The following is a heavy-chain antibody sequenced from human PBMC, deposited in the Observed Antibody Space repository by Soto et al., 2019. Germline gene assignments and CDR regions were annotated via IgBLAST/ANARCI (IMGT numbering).Heavy chain of an antibody. V-gene: IGHV4-30-4*02. J-gene: IGHJ6*02. CDR1: GGSISSGDYY. D-gene: IGHD3-10*01. CDR2: IYYSGST. Sequence: SDTLSLTCTVPGGSISSGDYYWSWIRQPPGKGLEWIGYIYYSGSTYYNPSLKSRVTISVDTSKNQFSLKLSSVTAADTAVYYCARAPASRGVITPQHPNTKARRYGMDVWGQGTTVTVSS. CDR3: ARAPASRGVITPQHPNTKARRYGMDV.